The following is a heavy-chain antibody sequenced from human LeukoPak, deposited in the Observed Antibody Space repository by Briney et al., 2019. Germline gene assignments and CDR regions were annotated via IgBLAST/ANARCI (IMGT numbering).Heavy chain of an antibody. V-gene: IGHV4-59*01. Sequence: SETLSLTCTVSGGSISSYYWSWIRQPPGKGLEWIGYIYYRGSTNYNPSLKSRVTISVDTSKNQFSLKLSSVTAADTAVYYCARGYSGTYYYYGMDVWGQGTTVTVSS. CDR2: IYYRGST. D-gene: IGHD5-18*01. CDR1: GGSISSYY. J-gene: IGHJ6*02. CDR3: ARGYSGTYYYYGMDV.